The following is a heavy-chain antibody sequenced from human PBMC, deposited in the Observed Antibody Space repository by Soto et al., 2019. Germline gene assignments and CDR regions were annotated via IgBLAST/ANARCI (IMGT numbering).Heavy chain of an antibody. D-gene: IGHD6-13*01. CDR1: GYTFTSYD. V-gene: IGHV1-8*01. Sequence: GASVKVSCKASGYTFTSYDINWVRQATGQGLEWMGWMNPNSGNTGYAQKFQGRVTMTRNTSISTAYMELSSLRAEDTAVYYCARDRSSSWAHDDYCGQGTLVTVS. CDR2: MNPNSGNT. J-gene: IGHJ4*02. CDR3: ARDRSSSWAHDDY.